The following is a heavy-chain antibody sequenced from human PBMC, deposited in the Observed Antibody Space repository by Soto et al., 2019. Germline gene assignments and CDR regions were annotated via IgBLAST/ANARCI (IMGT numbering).Heavy chain of an antibody. CDR3: ATPSGSYIPY. D-gene: IGHD1-26*01. V-gene: IGHV3-15*01. CDR1: GFTFSDAW. CDR2: IKTQTDGEAT. Sequence: EAQLVESGGGSVNPGGSLRLSCAASGFTFSDAWMAWVRQAPGRGLEWVGLIKTQTDGEATDFAAPVKGRFTISRDNSKNTLDLQMNSMRTEDTAVYYCATPSGSYIPYWSRGTLVTVSS. J-gene: IGHJ4*02.